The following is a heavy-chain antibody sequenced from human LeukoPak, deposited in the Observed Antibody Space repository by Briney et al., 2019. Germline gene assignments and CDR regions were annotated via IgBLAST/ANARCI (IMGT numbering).Heavy chain of an antibody. V-gene: IGHV4-39*01. CDR2: IYYSGST. D-gene: IGHD5-18*01. CDR1: GGSISSSSYY. Sequence: PSETLSLTCTLSGGSISSSSYYWGWIRQPPGRGLEWIGSIYYSGSTYYNPSLKSRVTISVDTSKNQFSLKLSSVTAADTAVYYCARLTAIWAGDYWGQGTLVTVSS. CDR3: ARLTAIWAGDY. J-gene: IGHJ4*02.